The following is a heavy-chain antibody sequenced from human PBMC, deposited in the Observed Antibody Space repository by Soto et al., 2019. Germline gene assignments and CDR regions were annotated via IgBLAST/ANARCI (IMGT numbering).Heavy chain of an antibody. CDR2: ISYSGETK. Sequence: PGGSLRLSCVTPGFTFTKYSMNWVRQAPGKGLEWVSYISYSGETKYSADSLKGRYAISRDDAKNSVYLQMNSLRDEDTAFYYCVRGVVVVVGSTAENFDHWGQGTLVTVSS. CDR1: GFTFTKYS. J-gene: IGHJ4*02. D-gene: IGHD2-15*01. CDR3: VRGVVVVVGSTAENFDH. V-gene: IGHV3-48*02.